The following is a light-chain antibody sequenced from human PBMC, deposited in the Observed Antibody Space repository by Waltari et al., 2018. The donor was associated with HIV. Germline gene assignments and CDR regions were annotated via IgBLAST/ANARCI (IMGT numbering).Light chain of an antibody. V-gene: IGLV3-1*01. CDR3: QVWDSTTVI. J-gene: IGLJ2*01. CDR2: QDK. Sequence: SFELTQPPSVSVSPGQTASITCSGEKLGDNYACWYQQKPGQSPVMVIYQDKRRPSGIPGRFSASNSGNTATLTLSGTQALDEADYYCQVWDSTTVIFGGGTRLTVL. CDR1: KLGDNY.